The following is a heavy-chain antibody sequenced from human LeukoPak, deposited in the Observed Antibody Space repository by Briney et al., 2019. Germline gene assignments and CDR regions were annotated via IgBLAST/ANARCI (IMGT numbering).Heavy chain of an antibody. D-gene: IGHD3-10*01. CDR2: IYYSGST. Sequence: SETLSLTCTVSGDSFSSHYWSWIRQPPGKGLEWIGHIYYSGSTSYNPSLKSRVTISVDTSKKQFSLKLSSVTAADTAVYYCARIRYGSGSYYLFDYWGQETLVTVSS. J-gene: IGHJ4*02. V-gene: IGHV4-59*11. CDR1: GDSFSSHY. CDR3: ARIRYGSGSYYLFDY.